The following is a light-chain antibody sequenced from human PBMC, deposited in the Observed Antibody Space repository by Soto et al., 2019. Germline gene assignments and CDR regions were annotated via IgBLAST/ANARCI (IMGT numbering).Light chain of an antibody. CDR2: EVS. CDR3: SSYTSNATRI. J-gene: IGLJ2*01. CDR1: SSDVGGYDY. V-gene: IGLV2-14*01. Sequence: QSALTQPASVSGSPGQSITISCTGTSSDVGGYDYVSWYQQHPGQAPKVLIYEVSNRPSGVSNRFSGSKSGNTASLTISGLQTEDEADYYCSSYTSNATRIFGGGTKLTVL.